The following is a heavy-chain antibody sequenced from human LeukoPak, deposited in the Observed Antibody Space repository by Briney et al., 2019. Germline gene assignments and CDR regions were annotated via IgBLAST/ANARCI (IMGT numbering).Heavy chain of an antibody. V-gene: IGHV1-8*01. CDR2: MNANSSNT. Sequence: SVNVSCTASGFTLTSYDITWGRQATGPGLGGMGGMNANSSNTGYAQKFQGRVTMTTNNSIRTAYMELSSLRSEDTAVYYCARARSGYGPIYYYYMDVWGKGTTVTVSS. D-gene: IGHD5-12*01. CDR3: ARARSGYGPIYYYYMDV. J-gene: IGHJ6*03. CDR1: GFTLTSYD.